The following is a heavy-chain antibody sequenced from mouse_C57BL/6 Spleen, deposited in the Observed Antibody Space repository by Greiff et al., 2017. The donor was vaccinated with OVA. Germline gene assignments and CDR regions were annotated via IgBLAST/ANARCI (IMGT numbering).Heavy chain of an antibody. CDR2: IDPEDGET. CDR1: GFNIKDYY. J-gene: IGHJ1*03. Sequence: EVKLVESGAELVKPGASVKLSCTASGFNIKDYYMHWVKQRTEQGLEWIGRIDPEDGETKYAPKFQGKATITADTSSNTAYLQLSSLTSEDTAVYYCARSGDYGNWYFDVWGTGTTVTVSS. CDR3: ARSGDYGNWYFDV. D-gene: IGHD1-1*01. V-gene: IGHV14-2*01.